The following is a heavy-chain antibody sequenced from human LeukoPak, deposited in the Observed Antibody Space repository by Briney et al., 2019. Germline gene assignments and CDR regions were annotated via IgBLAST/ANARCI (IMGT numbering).Heavy chain of an antibody. Sequence: PGGSLRLSCAASGFTFSDYWMHWVRQAPGKGLVWVSRINGDGSSTSYADSVKGRFTISRDNVKNTLYLQMDSLRAEDTAVYYCARDLSGKYSGTYYFDYWGQGALVTVSS. J-gene: IGHJ4*02. CDR2: INGDGSST. CDR3: ARDLSGKYSGTYYFDY. CDR1: GFTFSDYW. D-gene: IGHD1-26*01. V-gene: IGHV3-74*01.